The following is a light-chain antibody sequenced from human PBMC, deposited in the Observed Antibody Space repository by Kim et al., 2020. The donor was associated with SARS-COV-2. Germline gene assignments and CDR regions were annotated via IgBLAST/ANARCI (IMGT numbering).Light chain of an antibody. J-gene: IGLJ1*01. CDR2: DDS. V-gene: IGLV3-21*03. CDR1: NIGSKS. Sequence: SYELTQPPSVSVAPGKTARITCGGNNIGSKSVHWHQQKPGQAPVLVVYDDSDRPSGIPERFSGSNSGNTATLTISRVEAGDEADYYCQVWDSSSDHPYVFGTGTKVTVL. CDR3: QVWDSSSDHPYV.